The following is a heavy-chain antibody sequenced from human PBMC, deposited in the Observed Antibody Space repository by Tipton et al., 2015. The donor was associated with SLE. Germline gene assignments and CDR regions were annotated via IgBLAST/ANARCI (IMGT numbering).Heavy chain of an antibody. CDR2: ISGGGDT. Sequence: SLRLSCAASGVTVNGNYINWVRQAPGKGLEWVSVISGGGDTYYADAVKGRFTISRDISKNMVYLQMNSLRLEDTAVYYCARERISLITYYYGSGSLDYWGQGTLVTVSS. D-gene: IGHD3-10*01. J-gene: IGHJ4*02. V-gene: IGHV3-53*05. CDR1: GVTVNGNY. CDR3: ARERISLITYYYGSGSLDY.